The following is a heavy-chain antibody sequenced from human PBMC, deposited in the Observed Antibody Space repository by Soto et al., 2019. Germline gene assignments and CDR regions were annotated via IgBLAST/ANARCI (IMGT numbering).Heavy chain of an antibody. CDR3: ARMRGSSWSFYGMDV. CDR1: GGSISSSSYY. D-gene: IGHD6-13*01. J-gene: IGHJ6*02. Sequence: SETLSLTCTVSGGSISSSSYYWGWIRQPPGKGLEWIGSIYYGGSTYYNPSLKSRVTISVDTSKNQFSLKLSSVTAADTAVYYCARMRGSSWSFYGMDVWGQGTTVTVS. V-gene: IGHV4-39*01. CDR2: IYYGGST.